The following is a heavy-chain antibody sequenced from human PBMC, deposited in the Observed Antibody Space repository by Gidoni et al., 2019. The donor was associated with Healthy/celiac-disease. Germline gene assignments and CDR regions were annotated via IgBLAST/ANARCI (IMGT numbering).Heavy chain of an antibody. J-gene: IGHJ4*02. CDR3: ARDPHYYDSSGQGGY. CDR2: ISSSSSYI. D-gene: IGHD3-22*01. V-gene: IGHV3-21*01. CDR1: GFTFSSYS. Sequence: EVQLVESGGGLVKPGVSLRLSCAASGFTFSSYSMNWVRQAPGKGLEWVSSISSSSSYIYYADSVKGRFTISRDNAKNSLYLQMNSLRAEDTAVYYCARDPHYYDSSGQGGYWGQGTMVTVSS.